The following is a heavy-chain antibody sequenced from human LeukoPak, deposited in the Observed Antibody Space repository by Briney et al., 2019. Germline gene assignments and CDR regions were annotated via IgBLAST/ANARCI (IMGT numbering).Heavy chain of an antibody. CDR3: ARRFSSGWRRPYYMDV. J-gene: IGHJ6*03. V-gene: IGHV3-23*01. D-gene: IGHD6-19*01. CDR1: GFTFSSYA. Sequence: GGSLRLSCAASGFTFSSYAMSWVRQAPGKGLEWVSAISGSGGSTYYADSVKGRFTISRDNSKNTLYLQMNSLRAEDTAVYYCARRFSSGWRRPYYMDVWGKGTTVTISS. CDR2: ISGSGGST.